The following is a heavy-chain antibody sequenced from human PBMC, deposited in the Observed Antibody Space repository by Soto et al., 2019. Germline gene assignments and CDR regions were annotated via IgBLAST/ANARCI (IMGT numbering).Heavy chain of an antibody. CDR3: ARDIRNXFFLEGGFLDSSGPVDY. CDR1: GYTFTSYG. Sequence: ASVEVSCKASGYTFTSYGISWVRQAPGQGLEWMGWISAYNGNTNYAQKLQGRVTMTTDTSTSTAYMELRSLRSDDTAVYYCARDIRNXFFLEGGFLDSSGPVDYWGQGTLVTVSS. J-gene: IGHJ4*02. D-gene: IGHD3-22*01. CDR2: ISAYNGNT. V-gene: IGHV1-18*04.